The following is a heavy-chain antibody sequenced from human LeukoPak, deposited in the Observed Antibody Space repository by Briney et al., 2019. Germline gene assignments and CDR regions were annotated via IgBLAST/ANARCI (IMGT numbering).Heavy chain of an antibody. Sequence: RSSETLSLTCTVSGGSISSYYWSWIRQPPGKGLEWIGYIYYSGSTNYNPSLQSRVTISVDTSKNQFSLKLSSVTAADRAVYYCARATYSSGWGTSDYWGQGTLVTVSS. V-gene: IGHV4-59*01. CDR3: ARATYSSGWGTSDY. CDR1: GGSISSYY. J-gene: IGHJ4*02. CDR2: IYYSGST. D-gene: IGHD6-19*01.